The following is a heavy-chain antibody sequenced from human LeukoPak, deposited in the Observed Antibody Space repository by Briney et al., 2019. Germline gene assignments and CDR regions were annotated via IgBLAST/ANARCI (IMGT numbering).Heavy chain of an antibody. D-gene: IGHD6-13*01. Sequence: SQTLSLTCAISGDSASSNSAAWNWIRQSPSRGLEWLGRTYYRSKWYNDYAVFVKSRITINPDTSKDQFSLQLNSVTPEDTAVYYCARGGSIAAAGTVVYWGQGTLVTVSS. V-gene: IGHV6-1*01. J-gene: IGHJ4*02. CDR2: TYYRSKWYN. CDR1: GDSASSNSAA. CDR3: ARGGSIAAAGTVVY.